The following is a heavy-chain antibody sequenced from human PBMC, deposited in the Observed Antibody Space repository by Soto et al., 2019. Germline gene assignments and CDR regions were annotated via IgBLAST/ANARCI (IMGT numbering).Heavy chain of an antibody. J-gene: IGHJ4*02. CDR1: GFTFSSYA. Sequence: QVQLVESGGGVVQPGRSLRLSCAASGFTFSSYAMHWVRQAPGKELEWVAVISHDGSNKYYADSVKGRFTISRDNSQNPLYLEMNSLRAEDTAVYYWAGGHDSSGYYDYWGQGTLVTVSS. V-gene: IGHV3-30-3*01. CDR3: AGGHDSSGYYDY. CDR2: ISHDGSNK. D-gene: IGHD3-22*01.